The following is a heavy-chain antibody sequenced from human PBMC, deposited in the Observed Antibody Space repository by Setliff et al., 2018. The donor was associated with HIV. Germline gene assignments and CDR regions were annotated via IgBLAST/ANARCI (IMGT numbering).Heavy chain of an antibody. CDR3: AKRPGYGYPFHI. CDR1: GNSISSGYY. Sequence: SETLSLTCVVSGNSISSGYYWGWIRQPPGKGLEWIGTIYYNGNTFYDPSLKSRVTISIDMSKNQFSLKLTSVAAADTAVYYCAKRPGYGYPFHIWGQGTMVTVSS. J-gene: IGHJ3*02. D-gene: IGHD5-18*01. V-gene: IGHV4-38-2*01. CDR2: IYYNGNT.